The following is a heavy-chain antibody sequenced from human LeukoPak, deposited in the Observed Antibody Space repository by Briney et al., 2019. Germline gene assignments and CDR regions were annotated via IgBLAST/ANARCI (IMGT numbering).Heavy chain of an antibody. CDR1: GGSISSYF. Sequence: PSETLSLTCSVSGGSISSYFWSWLRQPPGKGLEWIGYISYSGSTDYNPSLKSRVTISVDTSKNQFSLKLRSVTAADTAVYYCARSEAPMVRGVIMVNWVDPWGQGTLVTVSS. CDR2: ISYSGST. V-gene: IGHV4-59*01. D-gene: IGHD3-10*01. CDR3: ARSEAPMVRGVIMVNWVDP. J-gene: IGHJ5*02.